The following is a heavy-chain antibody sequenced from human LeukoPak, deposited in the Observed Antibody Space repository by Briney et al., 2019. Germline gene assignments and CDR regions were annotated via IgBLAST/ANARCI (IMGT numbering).Heavy chain of an antibody. J-gene: IGHJ6*03. V-gene: IGHV1-18*01. CDR1: GYTFTSYG. CDR2: ISAYNGNT. CDR3: ARGSYYDSSGYPRPYYYYYYMDV. D-gene: IGHD3-22*01. Sequence: ASVTVSCKASGYTFTSYGISWVRQAPGQGLEWMGWISAYNGNTNYAQKLQGRVTMTTDTSTSTAYMELRSLRSDDTAVYYCARGSYYDSSGYPRPYYYYYYMDVWGKGTTVTVSS.